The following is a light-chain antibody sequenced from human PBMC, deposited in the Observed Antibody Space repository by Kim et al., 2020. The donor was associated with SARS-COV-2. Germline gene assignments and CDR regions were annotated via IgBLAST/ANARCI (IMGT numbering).Light chain of an antibody. Sequence: PGERATLSCRTSQSVGSDYLAWYQQKPGQAPRLLIYGTSSRATGIPDRFSGSGSGTDFTLTISRLEPEDFAVFYCQQYDTSPWTFGQGTKVDIK. CDR3: QQYDTSPWT. J-gene: IGKJ1*01. CDR1: QSVGSDY. V-gene: IGKV3-20*01. CDR2: GTS.